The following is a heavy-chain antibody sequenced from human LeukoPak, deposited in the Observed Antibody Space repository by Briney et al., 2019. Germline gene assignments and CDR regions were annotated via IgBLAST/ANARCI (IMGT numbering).Heavy chain of an antibody. J-gene: IGHJ4*02. V-gene: IGHV3-23*01. CDR1: GFTFSSYA. D-gene: IGHD2-2*01. Sequence: PGGSLRLSCAASGFTFSSYAMSWVRQAPGKGLEWVSAISGSGGSTYYADSVKGRFTISRDNSKNTLFLQMNSLRAEDTAVYYCAKTIVIVPAANDFWGQGTLVTVSS. CDR2: ISGSGGST. CDR3: AKTIVIVPAANDF.